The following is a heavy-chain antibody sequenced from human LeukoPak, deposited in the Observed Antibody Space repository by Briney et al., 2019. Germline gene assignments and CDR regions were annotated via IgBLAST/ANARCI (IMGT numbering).Heavy chain of an antibody. CDR2: VSPSDSDT. CDR3: VRQPRVHTPDF. Sequence: GESLKISCEGSGYTFTNFWIGWVRQMPGKGLEWMGIVSPSDSDTRYSPSFQGQVTISADKSITTAYLQRSSLKASDTATYYCVRQPRVHTPDFWGQGTLVTVS. J-gene: IGHJ4*02. CDR1: GYTFTNFW. D-gene: IGHD1-1*01. V-gene: IGHV5-51*01.